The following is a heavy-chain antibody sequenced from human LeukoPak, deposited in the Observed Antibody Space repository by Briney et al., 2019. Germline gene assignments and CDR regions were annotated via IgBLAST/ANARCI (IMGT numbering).Heavy chain of an antibody. J-gene: IGHJ3*02. CDR2: ISTSGTTI. V-gene: IGHV3-48*03. Sequence: RGSLRLSCAASGFTFSTYEMNWVRQAPGKGLEWVSYISTSGTTIYYADSVKGRFTISRDNAKSSLYLQMNSLRAEDTAVYYCARVLYQPTYKDAFNIWGQGTMVTVSS. D-gene: IGHD2-2*01. CDR1: GFTFSTYE. CDR3: ARVLYQPTYKDAFNI.